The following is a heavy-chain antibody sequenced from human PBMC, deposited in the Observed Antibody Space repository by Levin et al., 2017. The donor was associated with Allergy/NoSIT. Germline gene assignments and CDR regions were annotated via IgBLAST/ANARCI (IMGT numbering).Heavy chain of an antibody. J-gene: IGHJ3*02. CDR1: GGTFSSYA. Sequence: AGGSLRLSCKASGGTFSSYAISWVRQAPGQGLEWMGGIIPIFGTANYAQKFQGRVTITADESTSTAYMELSSLRSEDTAVYYCARDPWSYMVQGVTLRPVAFDSWGQGTMVTVSS. CDR2: IIPIFGTA. D-gene: IGHD3-10*01. CDR3: ARDPWSYMVQGVTLRPVAFDS. V-gene: IGHV1-69*01.